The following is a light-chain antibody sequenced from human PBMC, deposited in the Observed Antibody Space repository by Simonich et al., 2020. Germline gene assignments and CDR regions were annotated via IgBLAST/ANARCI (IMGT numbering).Light chain of an antibody. J-gene: IGKJ2*01. Sequence: DIVMTQSPDSLAVTPGEPASISCRSSQSLLHSNGYNYFDWYLQKPGQSPQLLIYFGSNRASGVPDRFIGSGSGTDFTLKISRVEAEDVGVYYCMQALQTPYTFGQGTKLEIK. V-gene: IGKV2-28*01. CDR3: MQALQTPYT. CDR2: FGS. CDR1: QSLLHSNGYNY.